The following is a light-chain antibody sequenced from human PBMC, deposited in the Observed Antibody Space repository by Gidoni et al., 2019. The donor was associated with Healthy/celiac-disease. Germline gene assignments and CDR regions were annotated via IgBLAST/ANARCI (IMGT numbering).Light chain of an antibody. CDR1: QSVSSN. CDR3: QQYNNWPAIT. V-gene: IGKV3-15*01. J-gene: IGKJ5*01. Sequence: EIVLPQSPATLSVSPGERATLSCRASQSVSSNLAWYQQKPGQAPRLLLYGAATRATGIPARFSGSGSGTEFTLTISSLQSEEVAVYYCQQYNNWPAITFGQGTRLEIK. CDR2: GAA.